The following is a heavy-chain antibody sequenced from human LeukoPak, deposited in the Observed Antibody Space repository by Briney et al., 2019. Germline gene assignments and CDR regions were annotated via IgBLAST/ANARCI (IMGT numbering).Heavy chain of an antibody. J-gene: IGHJ6*02. Sequence: SETLSLTCTVSGYSISSGYYWGWIRQPPGKGLEWIGSIYHSGSTYYNPSLKSRVTITVDTSKNQFSLKLSSVTAADTAVYYCARDWGYYYYYGMDVWGQGTTVTVSS. CDR1: GYSISSGYY. V-gene: IGHV4-38-2*02. D-gene: IGHD3-16*01. CDR3: ARDWGYYYYYGMDV. CDR2: IYHSGST.